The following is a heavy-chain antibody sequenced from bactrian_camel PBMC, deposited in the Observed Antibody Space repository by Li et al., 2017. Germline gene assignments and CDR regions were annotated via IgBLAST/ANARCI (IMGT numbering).Heavy chain of an antibody. V-gene: IGHV3S53*01. D-gene: IGHD3*01. CDR2: IDRDGIT. CDR1: GDRDARFC. CDR3: ALGAGWVELAY. Sequence: HVQLVESGGGAVQTGGSLRLSCAASGDRDARFCMGWFRQAPGKEREGLATIDRDGITRYADSVKGRFTISRDNAKNSVYLQMNSLKSEDTALYYCALGAGWVELAYGGQGTQVTVS. J-gene: IGHJ4*01.